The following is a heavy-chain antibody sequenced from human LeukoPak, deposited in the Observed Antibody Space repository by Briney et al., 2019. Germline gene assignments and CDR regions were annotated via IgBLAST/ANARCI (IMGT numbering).Heavy chain of an antibody. J-gene: IGHJ6*04. Sequence: GGSLRLSCAASGFTFSTYWMSWVRQAPGKGREWVANIKRDGSEKYYVDSVKGRFTISRDNAKNSVYLQMNSLRVEDTAVYYCARRGLPDVWGKGTTVTVSS. CDR1: GFTFSTYW. CDR3: ARRGLPDV. D-gene: IGHD2-15*01. V-gene: IGHV3-7*01. CDR2: IKRDGSEK.